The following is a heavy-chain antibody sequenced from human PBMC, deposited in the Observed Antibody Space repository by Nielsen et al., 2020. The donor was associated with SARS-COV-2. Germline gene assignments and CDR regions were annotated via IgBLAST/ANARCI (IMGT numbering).Heavy chain of an antibody. CDR3: AKDIGSGIAVAGTYYYYGMDV. V-gene: IGHV3-30*18. CDR1: GFTFSSYG. CDR2: ISYDGSNK. Sequence: GESLKISCAASGFTFSSYGMHWVRQAPGKGLEWVAVISYDGSNKYYADSVKGRFTISRDNSKNTLYLQMNSLRAEDTALYYCAKDIGSGIAVAGTYYYYGMDVWGQGTTVTVSS. D-gene: IGHD6-19*01. J-gene: IGHJ6*02.